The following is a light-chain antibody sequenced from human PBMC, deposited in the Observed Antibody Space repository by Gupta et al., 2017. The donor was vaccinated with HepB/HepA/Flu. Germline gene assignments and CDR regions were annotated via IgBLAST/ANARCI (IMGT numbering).Light chain of an antibody. J-gene: IGKJ5*01. CDR2: AAS. CDR1: QSITNY. Sequence: DIQMTQSPSSLSASVGDRVTITCRASQSITNYLNWYQQKPGKATKLLIYAASSLKSGVASRFSGSGSGKDFTLIISSVQHEDFANYYCQQSYNMFTFGQGTRLEIK. V-gene: IGKV1-39*01. CDR3: QQSYNMFT.